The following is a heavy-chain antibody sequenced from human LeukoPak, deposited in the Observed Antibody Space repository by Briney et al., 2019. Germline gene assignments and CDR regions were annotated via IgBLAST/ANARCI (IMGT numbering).Heavy chain of an antibody. CDR1: GGSISSYY. Sequence: ASETLSLTCTVSGGSISSYYWSWIRQPPGKGLEWIGYIYYSGSTNYNPSLKSRVTISVDTSKNQFSLKLSSVTAADTAVYYCARRGRDGYNYGFDYWGQGTLVTVSS. CDR3: ARRGRDGYNYGFDY. CDR2: IYYSGST. V-gene: IGHV4-59*08. D-gene: IGHD5-24*01. J-gene: IGHJ4*02.